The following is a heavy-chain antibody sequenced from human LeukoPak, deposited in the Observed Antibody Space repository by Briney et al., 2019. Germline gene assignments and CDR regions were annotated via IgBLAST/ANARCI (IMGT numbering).Heavy chain of an antibody. CDR1: GFTVSTNY. CDR3: ARYDFILISYFDP. V-gene: IGHV3-53*01. J-gene: IGHJ2*01. CDR2: IYSDGST. Sequence: GGSLRLSCAASGFTVSTNYMSWVRQAPGKKLEWVSDIYSDGSTFYADSVKGRFTISRDNSKNTLYLQMNGLRAEDTAVYHCARYDFILISYFDPWGRGTLVTVSS. D-gene: IGHD3-3*01.